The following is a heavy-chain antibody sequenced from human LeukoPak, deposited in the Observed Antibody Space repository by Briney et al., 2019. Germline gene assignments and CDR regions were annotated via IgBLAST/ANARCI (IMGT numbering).Heavy chain of an antibody. V-gene: IGHV6-1*01. J-gene: IGHJ4*02. Sequence: SQTLSLTCAISGDSVSSNSAAWNWIRQSPSRGLEWLGRTYYRSKWYNDYAVSVKSRITINPDTSKNQFSLQLNSVTPEDTAVYYCARDSFTTESGSYNFDYWGQGTLVTVS. CDR3: ARDSFTTESGSYNFDY. D-gene: IGHD1-26*01. CDR1: GDSVSSNSAA. CDR2: TYYRSKWYN.